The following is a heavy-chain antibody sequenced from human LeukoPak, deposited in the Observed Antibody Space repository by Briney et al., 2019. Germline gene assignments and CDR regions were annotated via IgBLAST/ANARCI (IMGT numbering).Heavy chain of an antibody. J-gene: IGHJ4*02. Sequence: SETLSLTCTVSGGSISSHYRSWIRQPPGKGLEWTGYIYYSGITNYNPSLKSRVTISVDTSKNQFSLKLSSVAAADTVVYYCARQYCSSTSCSYFDYWGQGTVVTVSS. CDR1: GGSISSHY. D-gene: IGHD2-2*01. V-gene: IGHV4-59*08. CDR3: ARQYCSSTSCSYFDY. CDR2: IYYSGIT.